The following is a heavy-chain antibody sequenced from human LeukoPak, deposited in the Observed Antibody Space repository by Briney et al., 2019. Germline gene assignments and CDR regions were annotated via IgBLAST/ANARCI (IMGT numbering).Heavy chain of an antibody. V-gene: IGHV3-23*01. J-gene: IGHJ4*02. Sequence: GGSLRLSCAASGFTFSDYAMGWVRQAPGKGLEWVSAISASGGTTYYADSVKGRFTISRDNSKNTLFLQMNSLRAEDTAVYHCAKRYCSSTSCSFFDYWGQGTLVTVSS. CDR3: AKRYCSSTSCSFFDY. CDR1: GFTFSDYA. D-gene: IGHD2-2*01. CDR2: ISASGGTT.